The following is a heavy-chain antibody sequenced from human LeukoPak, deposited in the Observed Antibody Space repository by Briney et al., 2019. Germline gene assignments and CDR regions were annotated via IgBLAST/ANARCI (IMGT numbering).Heavy chain of an antibody. Sequence: PSETLSLTCTVSGGSISSYYWSWIRQPAGKGLEWIGRIYTSGSTNYNPSLKSRVTMSVDTSKNQFSLKLSSVTAADTAVYYCARNYYDSSGYYSLIDYWGQGTLATVSS. V-gene: IGHV4-4*07. CDR3: ARNYYDSSGYYSLIDY. D-gene: IGHD3-22*01. CDR2: IYTSGST. CDR1: GGSISSYY. J-gene: IGHJ4*02.